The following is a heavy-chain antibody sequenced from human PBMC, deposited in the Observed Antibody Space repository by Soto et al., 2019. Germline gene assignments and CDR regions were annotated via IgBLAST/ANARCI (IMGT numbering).Heavy chain of an antibody. Sequence: SVKVSCKASGGTFSSYTISWVRQAPGQGLEWMGRIIPILGIANYAQKFQGRVTITADKSTSTAYMELSSLRSEDTAVYYCARVFGTYHDILTGLWGGHFDYWGQGTQVTVSS. V-gene: IGHV1-69*02. D-gene: IGHD3-9*01. CDR1: GGTFSSYT. CDR3: ARVFGTYHDILTGLWGGHFDY. CDR2: IIPILGIA. J-gene: IGHJ4*02.